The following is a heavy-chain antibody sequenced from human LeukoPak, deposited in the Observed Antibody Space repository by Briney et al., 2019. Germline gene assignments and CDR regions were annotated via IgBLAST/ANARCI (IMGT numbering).Heavy chain of an antibody. Sequence: SETLSLTCSASGGSISSSNYYWSWIRQPAGKGLEWIGRIYTSGSTNYNPSLKSRVTMSVDTSKNQFSLKLSSVTAADTAVYYCARSSGWYPYYFDYWGQGTLVTVSS. D-gene: IGHD6-19*01. CDR1: GGSISSSNYY. J-gene: IGHJ4*02. CDR3: ARSSGWYPYYFDY. CDR2: IYTSGST. V-gene: IGHV4-61*02.